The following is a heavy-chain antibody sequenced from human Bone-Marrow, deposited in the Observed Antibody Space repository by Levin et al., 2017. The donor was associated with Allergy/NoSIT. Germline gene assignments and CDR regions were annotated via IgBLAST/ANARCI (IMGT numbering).Heavy chain of an antibody. CDR2: ISDSGTT. J-gene: IGHJ3*02. Sequence: RSQTLSLTCIVSGGSISDSFWTWIRQAPGKGLEWIGYISDSGTTHTNPSLKSRVAISLATSANQVSLNLTSVTAADTALYFCAKGGGVHELHIWGQGTMVTVSS. D-gene: IGHD2-8*02. V-gene: IGHV4-59*01. CDR3: AKGGGVHELHI. CDR1: GGSISDSF.